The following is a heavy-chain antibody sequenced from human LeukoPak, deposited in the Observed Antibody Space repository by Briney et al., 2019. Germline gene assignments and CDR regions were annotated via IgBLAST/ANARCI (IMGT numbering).Heavy chain of an antibody. D-gene: IGHD5-18*01. V-gene: IGHV7-4-1*02. Sequence: ASVKVSCKASGYTFTSYGISWVRQAPGQGLEWMGWINTNTGNPTYAQGFTGRFVFSLDTSVSTAYLQISSLKAEDTAVYYCARERRAKTAMVRFDPWGQGTLVTVSS. CDR2: INTNTGNP. J-gene: IGHJ5*02. CDR1: GYTFTSYG. CDR3: ARERRAKTAMVRFDP.